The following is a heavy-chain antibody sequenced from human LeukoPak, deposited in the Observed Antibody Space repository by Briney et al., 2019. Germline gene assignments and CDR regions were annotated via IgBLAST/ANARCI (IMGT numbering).Heavy chain of an antibody. J-gene: IGHJ6*03. CDR2: IRYDGSNK. CDR3: AKDGIVGANYYYYMDV. D-gene: IGHD1-26*01. V-gene: IGHV3-30*02. CDR1: GFTFSSYE. Sequence: GGSLRLSCVASGFTFSSYEMNWVCQAPGKGLEWVAFIRYDGSNKYYADSVKGRLTISRDNSKNTLYLQMNSLRAEDTAVYYCAKDGIVGANYYYYMDVWGKGTTVTISS.